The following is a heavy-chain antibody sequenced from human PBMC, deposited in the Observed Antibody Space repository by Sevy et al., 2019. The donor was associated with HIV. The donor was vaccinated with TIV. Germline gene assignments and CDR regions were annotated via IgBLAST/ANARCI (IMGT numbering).Heavy chain of an antibody. J-gene: IGHJ4*02. V-gene: IGHV3-48*01. Sequence: GGSLRLSCAASGFTFSSYSMNWVRQAPGKGLEWVSYISSSSTIYYADSVKGRFTISSDNAKNSLYLQMNSLRAEDTAVYYCARNYPIGYCSSTSCLPDYWGQGTLVTVSS. CDR3: ARNYPIGYCSSTSCLPDY. CDR2: ISSSSTI. CDR1: GFTFSSYS. D-gene: IGHD2-2*01.